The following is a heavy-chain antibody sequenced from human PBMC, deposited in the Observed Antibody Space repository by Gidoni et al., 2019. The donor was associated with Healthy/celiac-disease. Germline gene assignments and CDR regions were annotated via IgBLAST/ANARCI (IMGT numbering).Heavy chain of an antibody. CDR3: TRGSGETWDWFDP. D-gene: IGHD1-26*01. V-gene: IGHV3-49*05. J-gene: IGHJ5*02. CDR2: IRSKAYGGTT. Sequence: EVQLVESGGGLVKPGRSLRLSCTASGFTFGDYAMSWFRQAPGKGLEWVGFIRSKAYGGTTEYAASVKGRFTISRDDSKSIAYLQMNSLKTEDTAVYYCTRGSGETWDWFDPWGQGTLVTVSS. CDR1: GFTFGDYA.